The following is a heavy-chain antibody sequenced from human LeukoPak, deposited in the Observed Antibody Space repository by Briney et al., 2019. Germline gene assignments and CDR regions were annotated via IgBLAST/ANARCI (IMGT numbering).Heavy chain of an antibody. Sequence: PGGSLRLSCVASGFTYGMHWVRQAPGKGLEWVAVIWYDGSKKYYADSVKGRFTISRDNSKNTLYLQMNSLRAEDTAVHYCARADYGPTHYSYGMAVWGQGTTVTVSS. CDR3: ARADYGPTHYSYGMAV. J-gene: IGHJ6*02. CDR2: IWYDGSKK. CDR1: GFTYG. V-gene: IGHV3-33*01. D-gene: IGHD4-17*01.